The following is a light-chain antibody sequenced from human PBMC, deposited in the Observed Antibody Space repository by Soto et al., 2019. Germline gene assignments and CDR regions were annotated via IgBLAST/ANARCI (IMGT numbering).Light chain of an antibody. CDR2: GAF. V-gene: IGKV3-20*01. Sequence: EIVLTQSPGTLSLSPGERATLACRASQSVTCSFLVWYQQKPGQAPRLLIYGAFSRATGIPDRFSGSGSGTDFTLTISRLEPEDLAVYYCQHYGSSLLSFGGGTKVEIK. J-gene: IGKJ4*01. CDR3: QHYGSSLLS. CDR1: QSVTCSF.